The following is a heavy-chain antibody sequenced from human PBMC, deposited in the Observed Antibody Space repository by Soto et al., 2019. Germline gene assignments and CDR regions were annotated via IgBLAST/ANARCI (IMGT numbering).Heavy chain of an antibody. CDR2: ISGSGGST. CDR3: AISRGGSSTSIYYFDY. V-gene: IGHV3-23*01. D-gene: IGHD2-2*01. CDR1: GFTFSSYA. Sequence: GGSLRLSCAASGFTFSSYAMSWVRQAPGKGLEWVSAISGSGGSTYYADSVKGRFTISRDNSKYTLYLQMNSLRAEDTAVYYCAISRGGSSTSIYYFDYWGQGTLVTVSS. J-gene: IGHJ4*02.